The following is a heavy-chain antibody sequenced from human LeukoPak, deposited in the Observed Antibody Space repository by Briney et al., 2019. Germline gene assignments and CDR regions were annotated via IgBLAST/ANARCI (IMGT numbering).Heavy chain of an antibody. V-gene: IGHV3-23*01. CDR1: GFTFSNYA. CDR3: TREVSGSSYFDY. D-gene: IGHD1-26*01. CDR2: IGGGPAPV. Sequence: GGSLRLSCAASGFTFSNYAMTWVRQPPGKGLEWVATIGGGPAPVFYADSVKGRFTISRDNAKNTLYLQMNSLRAEDTAVYYCTREVSGSSYFDYWGQGTLVTVSS. J-gene: IGHJ4*02.